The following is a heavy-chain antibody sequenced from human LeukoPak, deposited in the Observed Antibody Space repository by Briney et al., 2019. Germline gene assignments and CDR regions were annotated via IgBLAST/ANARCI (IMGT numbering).Heavy chain of an antibody. Sequence: GGSLRLSCAASGFTFRNYARAGVRRAPGKGLEWVSGIRGSGGTPYYADSVKGRFTISRDNSKNTLYLQMNSLRAEDTAAYYCAKAVGYSGYQSFDYWGQGTLVTVSS. CDR1: GFTFRNYA. D-gene: IGHD5-12*01. CDR3: AKAVGYSGYQSFDY. J-gene: IGHJ4*02. CDR2: IRGSGGTP. V-gene: IGHV3-23*01.